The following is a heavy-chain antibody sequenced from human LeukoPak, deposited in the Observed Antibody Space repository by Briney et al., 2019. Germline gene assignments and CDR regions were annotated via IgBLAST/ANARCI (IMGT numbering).Heavy chain of an antibody. J-gene: IGHJ5*02. V-gene: IGHV4-59*11. CDR2: IYYSGST. CDR1: GGSISSHY. CDR3: ARVRAGITMVRGEFDP. D-gene: IGHD3-10*01. Sequence: SETLSLTCTVSGGSISSHYWSWIRQPPGKGLEWIGYIYYSGSTNYNPSLKSRVTISVDTSKNQFSLKLSSVTAADTAAYYCARVRAGITMVRGEFDPWGQETLVTVSS.